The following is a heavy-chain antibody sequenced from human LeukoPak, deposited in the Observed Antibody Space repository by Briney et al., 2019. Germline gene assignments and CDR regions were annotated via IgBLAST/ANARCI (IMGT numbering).Heavy chain of an antibody. Sequence: ASVKVSRKASGYTFTGYYMHWVRQAPGQRLEWMGWINAGNGNTKYSQKFQGRVTITRDTSASTAYMELSSLRSEDTAVYYCAREGYDSSGYHLIFDYWGQGTLVTVSS. CDR1: GYTFTGYY. CDR2: INAGNGNT. CDR3: AREGYDSSGYHLIFDY. D-gene: IGHD3-22*01. J-gene: IGHJ4*02. V-gene: IGHV1-3*01.